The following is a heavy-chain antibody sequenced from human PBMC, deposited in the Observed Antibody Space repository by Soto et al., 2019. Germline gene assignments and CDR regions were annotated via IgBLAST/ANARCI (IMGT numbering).Heavy chain of an antibody. CDR3: ARGNPFNYAGFDV. D-gene: IGHD3-16*01. CDR1: GCTFSSYA. Sequence: ASVKVFCKASGCTFSSYAISWVRQASGQGPEWMGWMNAKSGATFFAQRFQGKFNMTWDTSMSTAYMEVGSLTSDDTAIYYCARGNPFNYAGFDVWGQGTTVTVSS. CDR2: MNAKSGAT. V-gene: IGHV1-8*02. J-gene: IGHJ6*02.